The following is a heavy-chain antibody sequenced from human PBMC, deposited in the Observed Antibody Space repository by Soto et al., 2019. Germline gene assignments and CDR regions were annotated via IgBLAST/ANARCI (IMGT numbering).Heavy chain of an antibody. Sequence: GGSLRLSCAASGFTFSSHAMHWVRQAPGKGLEWVAVISYDGSNKYYADSVKGRFTISRDNSKNTLYLQMNSLRAEDTAVYYCARGDGVVGAFFDYWGQGTLVTVSS. CDR1: GFTFSSHA. D-gene: IGHD1-26*01. J-gene: IGHJ4*02. V-gene: IGHV3-30-3*01. CDR2: ISYDGSNK. CDR3: ARGDGVVGAFFDY.